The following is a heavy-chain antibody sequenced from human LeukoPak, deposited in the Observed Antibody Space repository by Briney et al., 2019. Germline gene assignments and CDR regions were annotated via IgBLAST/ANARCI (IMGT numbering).Heavy chain of an antibody. CDR2: IYYSGST. V-gene: IGHV4-39*01. J-gene: IGHJ5*02. Sequence: SETLSLTCTVSGGSISSSSYYWGWHRQPPGTGLEWLGSIYYSGSTYYNPSLKSRVTISVDTSKNQFSLKLSSVTAADTAVYYCARIPYYYGSGSYSPNWFDPWGQGTLVTVSS. CDR3: ARIPYYYGSGSYSPNWFDP. D-gene: IGHD3-10*01. CDR1: GGSISSSSYY.